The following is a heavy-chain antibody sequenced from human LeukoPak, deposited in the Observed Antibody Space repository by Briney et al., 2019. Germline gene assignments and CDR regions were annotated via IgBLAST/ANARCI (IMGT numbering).Heavy chain of an antibody. Sequence: SETLSLTCAVYGGSFSGYYWSWIRQPPGKGLEWIGYIYYSGSTNYNPSLKSRVTISVDTSKNQFSLKLSSVTAADTAVYYCARVPYYYGSGSYRRYMDVWGKGTTVTVSS. CDR1: GGSFSGYY. J-gene: IGHJ6*03. CDR2: IYYSGST. CDR3: ARVPYYYGSGSYRRYMDV. D-gene: IGHD3-10*01. V-gene: IGHV4-59*01.